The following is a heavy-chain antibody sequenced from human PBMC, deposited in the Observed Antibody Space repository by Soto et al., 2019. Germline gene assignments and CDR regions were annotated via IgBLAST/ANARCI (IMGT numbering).Heavy chain of an antibody. V-gene: IGHV1-18*01. Sequence: QVHLVQSGAEVKKPGASVKVSCKGSGSTFTSYGITWVRQAPGQGLEWMGWISAHNGNTDYAQRLQGRVTVPRDTSTSTAYMELRSLISDDTAVYYGARGRYGDYWGQGALVTVSS. CDR1: GSTFTSYG. D-gene: IGHD1-1*01. CDR3: ARGRYGDY. J-gene: IGHJ4*02. CDR2: ISAHNGNT.